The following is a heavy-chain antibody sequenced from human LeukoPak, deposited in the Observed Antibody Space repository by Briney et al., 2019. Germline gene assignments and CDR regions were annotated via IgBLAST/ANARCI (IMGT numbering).Heavy chain of an antibody. D-gene: IGHD2-21*02. V-gene: IGHV1-69*05. CDR1: GGTFSSYA. Sequence: GSSVKVSCKASGGTFSSYAISWVRQAPGQGLEWMGGNIPIFGTANYAQKFQGRVTITTDESTSTAYMELSSLRSEDTAVYYCARESVAYCGGDCYAFDIWGQGTMVTVSS. CDR2: NIPIFGTA. J-gene: IGHJ3*02. CDR3: ARESVAYCGGDCYAFDI.